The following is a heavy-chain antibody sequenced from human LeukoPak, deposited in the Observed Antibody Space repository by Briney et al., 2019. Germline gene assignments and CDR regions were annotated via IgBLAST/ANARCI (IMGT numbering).Heavy chain of an antibody. V-gene: IGHV1-3*04. J-gene: IGHJ6*02. Sequence: ASVKVSCKASGYTFTSYAMQWVRQAPGQRLEWMGWINTGNGSTRYSQNFQGRVTITRDTSASTAYMELSSLRSEDTAVYYCARTPHGMDVWGQGTTVTVSS. CDR3: ARTPHGMDV. CDR2: INTGNGST. CDR1: GYTFTSYA.